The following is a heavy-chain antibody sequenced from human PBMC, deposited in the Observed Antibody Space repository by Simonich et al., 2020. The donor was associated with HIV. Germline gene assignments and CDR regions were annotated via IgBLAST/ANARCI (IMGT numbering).Heavy chain of an antibody. D-gene: IGHD6-13*01. V-gene: IGHV4-34*01. CDR1: GGSFSGYY. CDR2: INHSGST. Sequence: QVQLQQWGAGLLKPSETLSLTCAVYGGSFSGYYWSWIRQPPGKGLGWIGEINHSGSTNYNPSPKSRVTISVDTSKNQFSLKLSSVTAADTAVYYCARLTAGGLGEYFQHWGQGTLVTVSS. CDR3: ARLTAGGLGEYFQH. J-gene: IGHJ1*01.